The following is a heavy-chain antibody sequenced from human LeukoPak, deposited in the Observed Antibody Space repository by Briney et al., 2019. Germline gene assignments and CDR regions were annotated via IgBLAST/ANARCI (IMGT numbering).Heavy chain of an antibody. J-gene: IGHJ4*02. CDR1: DFIFSTFW. CDR3: ARYHLGSYFRDPFDH. CDR2: ITYGSDTI. Sequence: GGSLRLSCEGSDFIFSTFWMSWVRQAPGKGLEWVAYITYGSDTIFYADSVKGRFTVSRDNAKNSLYLQMDSLRAEDTAVYYCARYHLGSYFRDPFDHWGQGSLVTVSS. V-gene: IGHV3-48*04. D-gene: IGHD3-10*01.